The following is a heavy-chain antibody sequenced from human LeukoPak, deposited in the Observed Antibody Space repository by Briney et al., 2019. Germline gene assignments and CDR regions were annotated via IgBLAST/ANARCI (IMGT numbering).Heavy chain of an antibody. D-gene: IGHD5-24*01. J-gene: IGHJ4*02. CDR2: ISGSGGST. CDR1: GFTFSNYA. Sequence: TGGSLRLSCAASGFTFSNYAMSWVRQAPGKGLEWVSAISGSGGSTYYADSVKGRFTISRDNSKNTLYLQMNSLRAEDTAVYYCAKVEMATITDPDYWGQGTLVTVSS. CDR3: AKVEMATITDPDY. V-gene: IGHV3-23*01.